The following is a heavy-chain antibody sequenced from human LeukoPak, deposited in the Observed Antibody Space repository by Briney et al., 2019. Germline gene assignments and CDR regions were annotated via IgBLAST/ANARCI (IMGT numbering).Heavy chain of an antibody. D-gene: IGHD1-26*01. V-gene: IGHV3-21*01. J-gene: IGHJ4*02. CDR1: GLSLSSYS. CDR2: ISSSSSYI. Sequence: PGRSLRLSCAVSGLSLSSYSMNWVRQAPGKAREWVSSISSSSSYIDYAASVKGRFNISRDNAKNSLYLQMNSLIAEDTAVYYFASRSGSHFLMWGQGALVTVSS. CDR3: ASRSGSHFLM.